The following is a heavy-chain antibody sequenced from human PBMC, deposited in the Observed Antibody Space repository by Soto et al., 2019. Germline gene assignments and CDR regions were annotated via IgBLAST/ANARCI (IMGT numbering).Heavy chain of an antibody. CDR2: IWYDGSNE. D-gene: IGHD3-16*01. Sequence: GGSLRLSCAASGFTFSSYGLHWVRQAPGKGLEWVAVIWYDGSNEFYADSVKGRFTISRDNSKNTLYLQMNSLRAEDTAEYYCARGSGHNYYYMDVWGKGTTVTVSS. CDR1: GFTFSSYG. V-gene: IGHV3-33*01. CDR3: ARGSGHNYYYMDV. J-gene: IGHJ6*03.